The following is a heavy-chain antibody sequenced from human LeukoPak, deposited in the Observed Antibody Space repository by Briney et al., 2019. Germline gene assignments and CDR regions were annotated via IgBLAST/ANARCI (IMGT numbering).Heavy chain of an antibody. D-gene: IGHD5-18*01. CDR1: GLTFSNFK. Sequence: GGSLRLSCVVSGLTFSNFKMNWVRQAPGKGLEWVSYISDSGRTTFYADSVKGRFTISRDNAKNSLYLQMSSLRVEDTAVYYCARDPHHTGYGYFDYWGQGTLVTVSS. J-gene: IGHJ4*02. CDR2: ISDSGRTT. V-gene: IGHV3-48*03. CDR3: ARDPHHTGYGYFDY.